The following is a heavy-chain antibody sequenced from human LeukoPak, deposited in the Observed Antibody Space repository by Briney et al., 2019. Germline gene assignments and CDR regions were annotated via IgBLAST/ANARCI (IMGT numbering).Heavy chain of an antibody. CDR3: ARESLGLLWFGELFIDI. CDR1: GGSFSGYY. V-gene: IGHV4-34*01. CDR2: INHSGST. J-gene: IGHJ3*02. Sequence: SETLSLTCAVYGGSFSGYYWSWIRQPPGKGLEWIGEINHSGSTNYNPSLKSRVTISVDTSKNQFSLKLSSVTAADTAVYYCARESLGLLWFGELFIDIWGQGTMVTVSS. D-gene: IGHD3-10*01.